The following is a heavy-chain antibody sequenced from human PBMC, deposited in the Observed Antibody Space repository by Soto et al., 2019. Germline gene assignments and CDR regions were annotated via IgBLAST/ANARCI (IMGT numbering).Heavy chain of an antibody. CDR2: IYYIGAY. CDR1: VASVSSYY. Sequence: ETLSLTCSVSVASVSSYYWSWVRQPPGKGLEWIGYIYYIGAYNYNPSLKSRVTISVDTSKNQFSLKLTSVTAADTAVYYCARTPETRDWLDPWGQGTLVTVSS. D-gene: IGHD1-7*01. CDR3: ARTPETRDWLDP. J-gene: IGHJ5*02. V-gene: IGHV4-59*02.